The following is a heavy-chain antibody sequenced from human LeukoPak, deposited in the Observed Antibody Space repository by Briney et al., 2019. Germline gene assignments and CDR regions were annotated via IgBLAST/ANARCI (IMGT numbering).Heavy chain of an antibody. J-gene: IGHJ5*02. V-gene: IGHV3-48*03. CDR1: GFTFSSYE. D-gene: IGHD2-15*01. Sequence: GRSLRLSCAASGFTFSSYEMNWVRQAPGKGLEWVSYISSSGSTIYYADSVKGRFTISRDNAKNSLYLQMNSLRAEDTAVYYCAREIVVERGSWFDPWGQGTLVTVSS. CDR3: AREIVVERGSWFDP. CDR2: ISSSGSTI.